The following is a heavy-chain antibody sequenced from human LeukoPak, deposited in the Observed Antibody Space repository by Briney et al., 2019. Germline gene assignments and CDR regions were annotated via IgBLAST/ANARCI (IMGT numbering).Heavy chain of an antibody. CDR3: ATSYSYGQPEFDY. D-gene: IGHD5-18*01. CDR1: GFTFSDYY. V-gene: IGHV3-11*01. J-gene: IGHJ4*02. Sequence: KPGGTLRLSCAVSGFTFSDYYMSWIRQAPGKGLEWVSYISSSGSTIYYADSVKGRFTISRDNAKNSLYLQMNSLRAEDTAVYYCATSYSYGQPEFDYWGQGTLVTVSS. CDR2: ISSSGSTI.